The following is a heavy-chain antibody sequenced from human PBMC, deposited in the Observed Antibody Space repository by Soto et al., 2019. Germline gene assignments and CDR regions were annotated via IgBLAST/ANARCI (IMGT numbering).Heavy chain of an antibody. CDR1: GYTFTGYY. CDR3: AKDHGTYGPNWIDS. D-gene: IGHD3-10*01. Sequence: SVKVSCKASGYTFTGYYMHWVRQAPGQGLEWMGWINPNSGGTNYAQKFQGWVTMTRDTSISTAYMELNSLRAEDTAVYYCAKDHGTYGPNWIDSWGQGTLVTVSS. J-gene: IGHJ5*01. V-gene: IGHV1-2*04. CDR2: INPNSGGT.